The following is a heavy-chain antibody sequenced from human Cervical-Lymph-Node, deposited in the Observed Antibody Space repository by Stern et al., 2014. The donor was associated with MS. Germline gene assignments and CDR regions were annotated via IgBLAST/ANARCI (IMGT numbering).Heavy chain of an antibody. J-gene: IGHJ2*01. CDR3: ARDYGAYWYFDL. CDR1: GYSISSGYY. Sequence: QVQLGQSGPGLVKPSETLSLTCTVSGYSISSGYYWGWIRQPPGKGLEWIGSIYHSGSTYYNPSLKSRVTISVDTPKNQFSLKLSSVTAADTAVYYCARDYGAYWYFDLWGRGTLVTVSS. CDR2: IYHSGST. V-gene: IGHV4-38-2*02. D-gene: IGHD4-17*01.